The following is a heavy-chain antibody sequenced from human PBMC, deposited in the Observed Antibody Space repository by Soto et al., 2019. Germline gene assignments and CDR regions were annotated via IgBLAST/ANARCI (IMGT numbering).Heavy chain of an antibody. V-gene: IGHV3-53*01. D-gene: IGHD5-12*01. Sequence: PGGSLRLSCAASGFTVSSNYMSWVRQAPGKGLEWVSVIYSGGSTYYADSVKGRFTISRDNSKNTLYLQMNSLRAEDTAVYYCASSQRATEVAFDIWGQGTMVTVSS. J-gene: IGHJ3*02. CDR3: ASSQRATEVAFDI. CDR2: IYSGGST. CDR1: GFTVSSNY.